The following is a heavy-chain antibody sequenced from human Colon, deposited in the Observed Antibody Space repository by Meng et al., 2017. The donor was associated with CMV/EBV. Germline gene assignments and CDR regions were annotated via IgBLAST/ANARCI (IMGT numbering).Heavy chain of an antibody. J-gene: IGHJ6*02. CDR1: GDSINDYY. V-gene: IGHV4-59*01. Sequence: SETLSLTCTVSGDSINDYYWSWIRQSPGKGLEWIGYIYCSGSTHYNPSLEGRVDISIDTSRKHFSLKMTSVTAADTATYYCARDNGDYYYGMDVWGQGTTVTVSS. D-gene: IGHD3-16*02. CDR2: IYCSGST. CDR3: ARDNGDYYYGMDV.